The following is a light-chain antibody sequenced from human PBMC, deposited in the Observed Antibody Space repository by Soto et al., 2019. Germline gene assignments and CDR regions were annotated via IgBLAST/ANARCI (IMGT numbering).Light chain of an antibody. V-gene: IGKV1-17*01. CDR3: LQHNSYPQT. CDR2: AAS. Sequence: DIQMTQSPSSLSASVGDRVTITCRASQGIRYALGWYQQKPGKAPKRLIYAASSLQSVVPSRFSGSGSGTEFTLTISSLQPEDFATYYCLQHNSYPQTFGQGTKVEIK. J-gene: IGKJ1*01. CDR1: QGIRYA.